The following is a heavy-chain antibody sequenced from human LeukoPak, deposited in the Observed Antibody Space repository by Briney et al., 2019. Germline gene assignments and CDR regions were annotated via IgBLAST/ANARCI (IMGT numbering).Heavy chain of an antibody. D-gene: IGHD2-2*01. V-gene: IGHV1-18*01. J-gene: IGHJ4*02. CDR3: ARVRSIVVVPAAPLDY. Sequence: ASAKVSCTASGYSFSTYAISWVRQAPGQGLEWIGWISVFNGDTKYGQRFQGRVTMTTDASSNTAYMDLRSLRSDDTAGYYCARVRSIVVVPAAPLDYWGQGPPVIVSS. CDR1: GYSFSTYA. CDR2: ISVFNGDT.